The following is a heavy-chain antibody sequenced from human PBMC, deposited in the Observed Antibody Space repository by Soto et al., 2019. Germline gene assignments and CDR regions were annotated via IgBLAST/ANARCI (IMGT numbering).Heavy chain of an antibody. Sequence: PSETLSLTCAVYGGSFGGYYWSWIRQPPGKGLEWIGEMHQSGSTKYNPSLKSRVTLSLDTSQNQFSLKMSSVTAADTAMYYCARRVVPAALGLWGRGTLVTAPQ. CDR1: GGSFGGYY. D-gene: IGHD2-2*01. V-gene: IGHV4-34*01. CDR2: MHQSGST. CDR3: ARRVVPAALGL. J-gene: IGHJ2*01.